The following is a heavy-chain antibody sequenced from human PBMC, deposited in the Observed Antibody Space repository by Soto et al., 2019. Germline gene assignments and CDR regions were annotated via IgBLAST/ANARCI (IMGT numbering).Heavy chain of an antibody. J-gene: IGHJ5*02. CDR3: AKDSLRVAHAIRGFDP. CDR1: GYTFTSYY. CDR2: INPSGGST. V-gene: IGHV1-46*01. Sequence: ASVKVSCKASGYTFTSYYMHWVRQAPGQGLEWMGIINPSGGSTSYAQKFQGRVTMTRDTSTSTVYMELSSLRSEDTAVYYCAKDSLRVAHAIRGFDPWGQGTLVNGSS. D-gene: IGHD2-21*01.